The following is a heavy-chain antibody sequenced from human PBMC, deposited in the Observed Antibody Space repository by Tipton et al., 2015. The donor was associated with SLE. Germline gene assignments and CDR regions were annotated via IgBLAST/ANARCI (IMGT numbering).Heavy chain of an antibody. V-gene: IGHV4-31*03. CDR2: IYYSGST. J-gene: IGHJ6*02. CDR1: GGSISSGGYY. D-gene: IGHD7-27*01. CDR3: ARAWGTGDRYYGMDV. Sequence: TLSLTRTVSGGSISSGGYYWSWIRQHPGKGLEWIGYIYYSGSTYYNPSLKSRVTTSVDTSKNQFSLKLSSVTAADTAVYYCARAWGTGDRYYGMDVWGQGTTVTVSS.